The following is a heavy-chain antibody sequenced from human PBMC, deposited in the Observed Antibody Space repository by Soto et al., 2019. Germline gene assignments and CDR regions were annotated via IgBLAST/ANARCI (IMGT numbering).Heavy chain of an antibody. CDR2: IYATGTT. J-gene: IGHJ5*02. D-gene: IGHD1-1*01. V-gene: IGHV4-4*07. Sequence: SETLSLTCTVSGASISGYYWSWIRKSAGKGLEWIGRIYATGTTDCNPSLKSRVMMSVDTSKKQFSLRLRSVTAADTAVYYCVRDGTKTLRDWFDPWGQGISVTVSS. CDR3: VRDGTKTLRDWFDP. CDR1: GASISGYY.